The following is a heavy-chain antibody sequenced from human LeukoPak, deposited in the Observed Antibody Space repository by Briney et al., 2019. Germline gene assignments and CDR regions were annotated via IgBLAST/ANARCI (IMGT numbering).Heavy chain of an antibody. CDR2: ISGAGGST. D-gene: IGHD2-21*01. Sequence: PGGSLRLSRVASGITFNNYVMSWVRQGPGMGLEWVSSISGAGGSTYYADSVKGRFTISRDNSKKTLYLEMSSLRAEGAAVYYCAITYSLDYWGQGTLVTVSS. V-gene: IGHV3-23*01. CDR1: GITFNNYV. J-gene: IGHJ4*02. CDR3: AITYSLDY.